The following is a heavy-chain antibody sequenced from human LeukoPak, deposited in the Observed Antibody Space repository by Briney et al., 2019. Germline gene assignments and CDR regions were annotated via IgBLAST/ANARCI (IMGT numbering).Heavy chain of an antibody. J-gene: IGHJ5*02. D-gene: IGHD6-13*01. CDR2: IYPGDSDT. Sequence: GESLKISCKGSGYSFASYWIGWVRRMPGKGLEGMGIIYPGDSDTRYSPSFQGQVTFSADKSINTAYLQWSSLKASDTAIYYCARRDSSSRDWFDPWGQGTLVTVSS. CDR3: ARRDSSSRDWFDP. CDR1: GYSFASYW. V-gene: IGHV5-51*01.